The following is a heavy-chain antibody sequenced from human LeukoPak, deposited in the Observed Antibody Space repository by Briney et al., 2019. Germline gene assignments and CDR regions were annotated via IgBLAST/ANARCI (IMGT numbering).Heavy chain of an antibody. V-gene: IGHV4-34*01. Sequence: SETLSLTCAVYGGSFSGYYWSWIRQPPGKGLEWIGEINHSGSTDYNPSLKSRVTISVDTSKNQFSLKLSSVTAADTAVYYCARKGSGWYSGFVLTPFDYWGQGTLVTVSS. CDR3: ARKGSGWYSGFVLTPFDY. CDR1: GGSFSGYY. J-gene: IGHJ4*02. D-gene: IGHD6-19*01. CDR2: INHSGST.